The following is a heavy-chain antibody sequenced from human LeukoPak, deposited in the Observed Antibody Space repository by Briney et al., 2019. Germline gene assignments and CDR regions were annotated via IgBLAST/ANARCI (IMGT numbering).Heavy chain of an antibody. CDR1: GFTFSSYE. CDR2: ISSSGSTI. J-gene: IGHJ6*03. CDR3: ARDPYSGGYGSYYYYYMDV. Sequence: GGSLRLSCAASGFTFSSYEMNWVRQAPGKGLEWVSYISSSGSTIYYADSVKGRFTISRDNAKNSLYLQMNSLRAEDTAVYYCARDPYSGGYGSYYYYYMDVWGKGTTVTISS. D-gene: IGHD1-26*01. V-gene: IGHV3-48*03.